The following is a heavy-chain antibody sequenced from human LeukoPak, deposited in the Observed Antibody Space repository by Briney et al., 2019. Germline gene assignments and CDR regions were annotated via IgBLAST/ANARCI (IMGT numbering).Heavy chain of an antibody. J-gene: IGHJ6*03. CDR3: ASGRFNYWDYYYYYMDV. V-gene: IGHV4-61*02. CDR1: GDSISSGDYY. CDR2: ISSSGST. Sequence: SQTLSLTCTVSGDSISSGDYYWSWIRQPAGTGLEWLGRISSSGSTNYNPSLKSRVTISVDTSKNQFSLKLSSVTAADTAVYYCASGRFNYWDYYYYYMDVWGKGTTVTISS. D-gene: IGHD4-11*01.